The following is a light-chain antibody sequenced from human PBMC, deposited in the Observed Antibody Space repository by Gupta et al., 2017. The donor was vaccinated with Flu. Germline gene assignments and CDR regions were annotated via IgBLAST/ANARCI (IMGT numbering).Light chain of an antibody. CDR1: QGLDNY. CDR3: QQLNHYPLT. CDR2: AAS. J-gene: IGKJ4*01. Sequence: DIQLTQSPSFLSASVGDRVTRTCRASQGLDNYLAWYQQKPGKAPKLLIYAASSLQSGVPARFSGSGSGTEFTLTIRSLQPEDAASYFCQQLNHYPLTFGGGTKVEVK. V-gene: IGKV1-9*01.